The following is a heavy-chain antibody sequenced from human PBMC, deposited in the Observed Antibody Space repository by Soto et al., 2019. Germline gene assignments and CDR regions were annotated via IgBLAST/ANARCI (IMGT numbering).Heavy chain of an antibody. D-gene: IGHD6-13*01. CDR3: ATWYGNHYFGLDV. CDR1: GYSFDAYI. CDR2: INPRGLTK. V-gene: IGHV3-48*01. Sequence: VQLVESGGALVQPGGSLRLSCAASGYSFDAYIMNWVRQAPGKGLEWVSSINPRGLTKFNADSVRGRFTISRDDASSSLFLQMNNLRAEDTAVYYCATWYGNHYFGLDVWGQGTTVTGSS. J-gene: IGHJ6*02.